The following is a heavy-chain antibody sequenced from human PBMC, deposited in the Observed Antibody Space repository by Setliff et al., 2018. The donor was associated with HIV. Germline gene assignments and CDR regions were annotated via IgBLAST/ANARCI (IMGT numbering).Heavy chain of an antibody. D-gene: IGHD6-19*01. CDR1: GGSINSYY. CDR3: ARGRTQWPNYNYFDP. CDR2: INHSGST. J-gene: IGHJ5*02. V-gene: IGHV4-34*01. Sequence: SETLSLTCTVSGGSINSYYWSWIRQPPGKGLEWIGEINHSGSTNYNPSLKSRVTISVDTSMDQFSLKLNSVTAADTAVYYCARGRTQWPNYNYFDPWGLGTLVTVSS.